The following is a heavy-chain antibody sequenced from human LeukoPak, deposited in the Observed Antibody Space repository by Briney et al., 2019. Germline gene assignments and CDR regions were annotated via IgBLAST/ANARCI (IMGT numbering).Heavy chain of an antibody. Sequence: GGSLRLSCAASGFTFSGYWMSWVRQAPGKGLEWVANIKQDGSEKYYVDSVKGRFTISRDNAKNSLYLQMNSLRAEDTAVYYCARDYDWAFDFWGQGTRVTVSS. CDR1: GFTFSGYW. CDR3: ARDYDWAFDF. V-gene: IGHV3-7*01. J-gene: IGHJ4*02. CDR2: IKQDGSEK. D-gene: IGHD3-9*01.